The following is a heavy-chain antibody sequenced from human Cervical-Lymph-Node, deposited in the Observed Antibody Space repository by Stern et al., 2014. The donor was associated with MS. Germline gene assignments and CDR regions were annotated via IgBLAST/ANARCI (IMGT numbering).Heavy chain of an antibody. CDR3: ARGHIPYAYNYLFDY. Sequence: VQLLESGGGVVQPGTSLRLSCAASGFTFRSYGMHWVRQAPGKGLEWVALVWYDGSTAYYRNSVKGRFTISRDKSNNTLFLQMNSLTAEDTAVYYCARGHIPYAYNYLFDYWGQGTLVTVSS. V-gene: IGHV3-33*01. CDR2: VWYDGSTA. D-gene: IGHD5-24*01. J-gene: IGHJ4*02. CDR1: GFTFRSYG.